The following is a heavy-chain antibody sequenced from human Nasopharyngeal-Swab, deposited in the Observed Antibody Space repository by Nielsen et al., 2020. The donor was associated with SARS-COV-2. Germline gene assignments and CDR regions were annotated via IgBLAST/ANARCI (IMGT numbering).Heavy chain of an antibody. CDR2: IKSKTDGGTT. CDR3: TSRSTTVTTSLRADV. Sequence: GGSLRLSCAASGFTFSNAWMSWVRQAPRKGLEWVGRIKSKTDGGTTDYAAPVKGRFTISRDDSKNTLYLQMNSLKTEDTAVYYCTSRSTTVTTSLRADVWGKGTTVTVSS. CDR1: GFTFSNAW. J-gene: IGHJ6*04. D-gene: IGHD4-17*01. V-gene: IGHV3-15*01.